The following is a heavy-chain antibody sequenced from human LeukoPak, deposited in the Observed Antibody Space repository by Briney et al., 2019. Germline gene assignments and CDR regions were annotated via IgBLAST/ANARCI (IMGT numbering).Heavy chain of an antibody. Sequence: GGSLRLSCAASGFTFSTYWMAWVRQAPGKGLEWVAVISYDGSNKYYADSVKGRFTISRDNSKNTLYLQMNSLRAEDTAVYYCTRDPGVGQQLGPFDYWGQGTLVTVSS. D-gene: IGHD6-13*01. CDR2: ISYDGSNK. CDR3: TRDPGVGQQLGPFDY. CDR1: GFTFSTYW. J-gene: IGHJ4*02. V-gene: IGHV3-30-3*01.